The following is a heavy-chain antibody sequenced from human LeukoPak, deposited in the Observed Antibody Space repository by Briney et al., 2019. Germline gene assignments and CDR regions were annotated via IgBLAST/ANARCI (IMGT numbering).Heavy chain of an antibody. CDR2: ISSSGSTI. CDR1: GFTFSSYN. V-gene: IGHV3-48*04. D-gene: IGHD6-19*01. Sequence: GGSLRLSCAASGFTFSSYNMNWVRQAPGKGLEWVSYISSSGSTIYYADSVKGRFTISRDNAKNSLYLQMNSLRAEDTAVYYCAREGIQYSSGWYVGYWGQGTLVTVSS. CDR3: AREGIQYSSGWYVGY. J-gene: IGHJ4*02.